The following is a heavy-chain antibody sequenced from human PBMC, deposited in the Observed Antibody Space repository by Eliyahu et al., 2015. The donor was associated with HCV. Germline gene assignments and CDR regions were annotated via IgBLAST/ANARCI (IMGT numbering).Heavy chain of an antibody. V-gene: IGHV4-34*01. Sequence: QVQLQQWGAGLLKPSETLSLTCAVYGGSFSGYYWSWIRQPPGKGLEWIGEINHSGSTNYNPSLKSRVTISVDTSKNQFSLKLSSVTAADTAVYYCARTWGYYYDSSGYIPLDYWGQGTLVTVSS. CDR3: ARTWGYYYDSSGYIPLDY. CDR2: INHSGST. D-gene: IGHD3-22*01. J-gene: IGHJ4*02. CDR1: GGSFSGYY.